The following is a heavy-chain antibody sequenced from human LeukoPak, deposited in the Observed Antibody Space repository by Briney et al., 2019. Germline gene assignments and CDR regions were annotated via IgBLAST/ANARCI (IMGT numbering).Heavy chain of an antibody. D-gene: IGHD5-18*01. Sequence: GGSLRLSCAASGFTFSSYAMSWIRQAPGKGLEWVSAISGSGGGTYYADSVKGRFTISRDNSKNTLYLQMNSLRAEDTAVYYCAKDFDSYGYWYYFDYWGQGTLVTVSS. CDR1: GFTFSSYA. CDR2: ISGSGGGT. J-gene: IGHJ4*02. V-gene: IGHV3-23*01. CDR3: AKDFDSYGYWYYFDY.